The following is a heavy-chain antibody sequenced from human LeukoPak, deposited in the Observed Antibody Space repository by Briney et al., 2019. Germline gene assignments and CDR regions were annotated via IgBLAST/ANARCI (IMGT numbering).Heavy chain of an antibody. CDR3: AREVQYGSGNPYFDY. CDR1: GGSISSGGYS. J-gene: IGHJ4*02. D-gene: IGHD3-10*01. CDR2: IYHSGST. Sequence: NPSETLSLTCAVSGGSISSGGYSWSWIRQPPEKGLEWIGYIYHSGSTYYNPSLKSRVTISVDRSKNQFSLKLSSVTAADTAVYYCAREVQYGSGNPYFDYWGQGTLVTVSS. V-gene: IGHV4-30-2*01.